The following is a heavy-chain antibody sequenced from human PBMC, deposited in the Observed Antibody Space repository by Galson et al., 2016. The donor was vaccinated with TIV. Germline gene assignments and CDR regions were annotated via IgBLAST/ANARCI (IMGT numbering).Heavy chain of an antibody. J-gene: IGHJ6*02. CDR1: GYSFSNFW. V-gene: IGHV5-51*01. CDR2: IYPGDSDS. CDR3: ARHDLFSCSEMRSEYYFYGLDV. Sequence: QSGAEVKKPGESLKISCKASGYSFSNFWIGWVRQMPGKGLEWMGIIYPGDSDSSYSPSFQGQVPISADKSINTAYLQWNSLKASDTAIYYCARHDLFSCSEMRSEYYFYGLDVWGQGTTVTVSS. D-gene: IGHD5-24*01.